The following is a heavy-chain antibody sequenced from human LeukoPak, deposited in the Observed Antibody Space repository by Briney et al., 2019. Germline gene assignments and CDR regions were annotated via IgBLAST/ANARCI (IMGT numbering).Heavy chain of an antibody. CDR3: ARDGGYSGYVGAFDI. V-gene: IGHV3-11*01. D-gene: IGHD5-12*01. J-gene: IGHJ3*02. Sequence: SSGSTIYYADSVKGRFTISRDNAKNSLYLQMNSLRAEDTAVYYCARDGGYSGYVGAFDIWGQGTMVTVSS. CDR2: SSGSTI.